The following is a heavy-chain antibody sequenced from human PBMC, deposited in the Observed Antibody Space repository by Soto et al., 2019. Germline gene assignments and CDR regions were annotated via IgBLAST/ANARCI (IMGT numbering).Heavy chain of an antibody. CDR2: IDYSGST. V-gene: IGHV4-30-4*01. D-gene: IGHD2-15*01. CDR1: GGSISSGDYY. J-gene: IGHJ4*02. CDR3: ARARGARYFDY. Sequence: QVQLQESGPGLVKPSQTLSLTCTVSGGSISSGDYYWSWIRQPPGKGLEWIGYIDYSGSTYYNPSLKSRVTISVDTSKDQFSQKLSSVTAADTAVYYCARARGARYFDYWGQGTLVTVSS.